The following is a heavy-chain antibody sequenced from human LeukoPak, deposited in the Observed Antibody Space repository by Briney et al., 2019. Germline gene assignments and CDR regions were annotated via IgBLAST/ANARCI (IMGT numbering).Heavy chain of an antibody. Sequence: ASVKVSCKASGGTFSTYTFSWVRQAPGQGLEWIGRIITIFGAANYAQKFQGRVTISADESTGTVYMELRSLRSEDTAIYHCAKDSAWIQFNDWGQGTLVTVSS. CDR1: GGTFSTYT. V-gene: IGHV1-69*13. J-gene: IGHJ4*02. D-gene: IGHD5-18*01. CDR3: AKDSAWIQFND. CDR2: IITIFGAA.